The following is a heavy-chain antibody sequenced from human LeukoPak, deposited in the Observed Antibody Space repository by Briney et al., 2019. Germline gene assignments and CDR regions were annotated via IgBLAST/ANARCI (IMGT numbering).Heavy chain of an antibody. Sequence: SETLYLTCAVSGGSFSGYYWSWIRQPPGKGLEWIGYIYYSGSTNYNPSLKSRVTISVDTSKNQFSLKLSSVTAADTAVYYCAREVVAAAGTVDYWGQGALVIVSS. CDR3: AREVVAAAGTVDY. D-gene: IGHD6-13*01. J-gene: IGHJ4*02. CDR1: GGSFSGYY. CDR2: IYYSGST. V-gene: IGHV4-59*01.